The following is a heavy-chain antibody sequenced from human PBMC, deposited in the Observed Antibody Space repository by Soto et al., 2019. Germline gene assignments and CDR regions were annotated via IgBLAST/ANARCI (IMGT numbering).Heavy chain of an antibody. CDR3: AKDPTIAPRWALDI. CDR1: GFTFSNYG. Sequence: QVQMVESGGGVVQPGRSLRLSCAASGFTFSNYGMHWVRQAPGKGPEWVAVISADGSKKDYADNVKGRFTISRDDAKNTLYLQMNILRADDTAVYYCAKDPTIAPRWALDIWGQGTLVTVSS. V-gene: IGHV3-30*18. D-gene: IGHD6-13*01. CDR2: ISADGSKK. J-gene: IGHJ3*02.